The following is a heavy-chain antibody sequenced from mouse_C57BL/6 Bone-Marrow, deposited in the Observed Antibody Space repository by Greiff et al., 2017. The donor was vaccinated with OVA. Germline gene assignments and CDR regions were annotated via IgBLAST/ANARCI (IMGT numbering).Heavy chain of an antibody. CDR1: GFTFSSYA. D-gene: IGHD2-5*01. CDR3: ATYYSNYGYFDY. Sequence: DVQLVESGGGLVKPGGSLKLSCAASGFTFSSYAMSWVRQTPEKRLEWVATISDGGSYTYYPDNVKGRFTISRDNAKNNLYLQMSHLKSEDTAMYYCATYYSNYGYFDYWGQGTTLTVSS. CDR2: ISDGGSYT. V-gene: IGHV5-4*01. J-gene: IGHJ2*01.